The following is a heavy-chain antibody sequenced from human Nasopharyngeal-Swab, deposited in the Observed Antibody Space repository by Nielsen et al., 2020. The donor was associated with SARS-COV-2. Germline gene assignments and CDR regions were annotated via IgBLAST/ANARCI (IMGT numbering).Heavy chain of an antibody. J-gene: IGHJ3*02. V-gene: IGHV4-4*07. D-gene: IGHD3-10*01. CDR2: IHTSGST. CDR1: GGSISSYY. Sequence: SETLSLTCIVSGGSISSYYWSWIRQPAGKGLEWIGRIHTSGSTNNNPSLEGRVTMSVDTSKNQFSLKLSSVTAADTAVYYCARVLRSGSYYAFDIWGQGTMVTVSS. CDR3: ARVLRSGSYYAFDI.